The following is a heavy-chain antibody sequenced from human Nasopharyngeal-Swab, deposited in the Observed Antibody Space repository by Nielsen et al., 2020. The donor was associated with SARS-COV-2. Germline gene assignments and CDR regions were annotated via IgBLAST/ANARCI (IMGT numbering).Heavy chain of an antibody. J-gene: IGHJ3*01. D-gene: IGHD3-10*01. Sequence: WVRQAPGQGLDWMGCINPNSGGATYAQKFEGRVTMTRATSRDTAYMELSVLRPDDTAVFYCAREMRDRSSGNDAFDVWGQGTRVTVSS. CDR2: INPNSGGA. V-gene: IGHV1-2*02. CDR3: AREMRDRSSGNDAFDV.